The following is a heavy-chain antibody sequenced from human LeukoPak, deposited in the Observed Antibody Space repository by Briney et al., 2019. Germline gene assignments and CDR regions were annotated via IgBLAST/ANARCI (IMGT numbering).Heavy chain of an antibody. CDR3: ARAGGGIAVAGTRAHAFDI. CDR2: INPSGGST. V-gene: IGHV1-46*01. D-gene: IGHD6-19*01. Sequence: GASVKVSCKVSGYTLTELSMHWVRQAPGQGLEWMGIINPSGGSTSYAQKFQGRVTMTRDMSTSTVYMELSSLRSEDTAVYYCARAGGGIAVAGTRAHAFDIWGQGTMVTVSS. J-gene: IGHJ3*02. CDR1: GYTLTELS.